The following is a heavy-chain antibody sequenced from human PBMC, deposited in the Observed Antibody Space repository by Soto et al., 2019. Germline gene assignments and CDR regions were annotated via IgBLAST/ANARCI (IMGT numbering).Heavy chain of an antibody. D-gene: IGHD2-15*01. Sequence: EVQLVESGGGLVKPGGSLRLSCAASGFTFSSYSMNWVRQAPGKGLEWVSSISSSSSYIYYADSVKGRFTISRDNAKNSLYLQMNSLRAEDTAVYYCARLSCLKGYCSGGSSRGSGWGQGTLVTVSS. V-gene: IGHV3-21*01. CDR3: ARLSCLKGYCSGGSSRGSG. CDR2: ISSSSSYI. J-gene: IGHJ4*02. CDR1: GFTFSSYS.